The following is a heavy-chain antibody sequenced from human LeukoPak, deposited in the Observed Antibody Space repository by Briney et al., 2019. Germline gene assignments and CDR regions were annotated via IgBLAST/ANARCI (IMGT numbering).Heavy chain of an antibody. J-gene: IGHJ4*02. CDR2: INPSGGST. V-gene: IGHV1-46*01. D-gene: IGHD3-10*01. CDR3: ARDLSYYGSGSTAGY. CDR1: GYTFTSYY. Sequence: ASVKVSCKASGYTFTSYYMHWVRQAPGQGLEWMGIINPSGGSTSYAQKFQGRVTMTRDTSTSTVYMELSSLRSEDTAVYYCARDLSYYGSGSTAGYWGQGTLVTVSS.